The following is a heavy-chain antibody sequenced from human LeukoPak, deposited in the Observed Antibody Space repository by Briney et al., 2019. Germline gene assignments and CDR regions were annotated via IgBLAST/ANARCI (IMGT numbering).Heavy chain of an antibody. CDR2: INHSGTT. Sequence: PSETLSLTCAVYGGSFSGYYWTWIRQPPGKGLEWIGEINHSGTTNYNPSLKSRVTISVDTSKNQFSLKLSSVTAADTAVYYCAGDCSGGSCYSGDYWGQGTLVTVSS. V-gene: IGHV4-34*01. CDR3: AGDCSGGSCYSGDY. CDR1: GGSFSGYY. J-gene: IGHJ4*02. D-gene: IGHD2-15*01.